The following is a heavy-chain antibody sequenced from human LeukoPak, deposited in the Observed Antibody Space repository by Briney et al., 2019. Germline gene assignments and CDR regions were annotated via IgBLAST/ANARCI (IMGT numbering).Heavy chain of an antibody. Sequence: GGSLRLSCAASGFTFSSYEMNWVRQAPGKGLEWVSYISSSGRTIYYADSVKGRFTISRDNAKNSLYLQMNSLRAEDTAVYYCARVGTYYDFWSGYQPDYWGQGTLVTVSS. V-gene: IGHV3-48*03. J-gene: IGHJ4*02. CDR2: ISSSGRTI. D-gene: IGHD3-3*01. CDR3: ARVGTYYDFWSGYQPDY. CDR1: GFTFSSYE.